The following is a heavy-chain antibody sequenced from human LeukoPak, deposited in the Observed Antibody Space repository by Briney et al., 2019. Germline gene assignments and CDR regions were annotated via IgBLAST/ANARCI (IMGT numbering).Heavy chain of an antibody. D-gene: IGHD4-11*01. Sequence: SETLSLTCTVSGGSISSYYWSWIRQPPGKGLEWIGYIYYSGSTNYNPSLKSRVTISVDTSKNQFSLKLSSVTAADTAVYYCAGTTLTNWFDPWGQGTLVTVSS. CDR3: AGTTLTNWFDP. V-gene: IGHV4-59*01. CDR1: GGSISSYY. CDR2: IYYSGST. J-gene: IGHJ5*02.